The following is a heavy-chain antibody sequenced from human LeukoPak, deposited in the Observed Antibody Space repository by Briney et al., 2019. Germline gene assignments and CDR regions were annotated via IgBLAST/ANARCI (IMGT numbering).Heavy chain of an antibody. Sequence: GGSLRLSCAASGFTFSNAWMNWVRQAPGKGLEWVGRIKSKTDGGTTDYAAPVKGRFTISRDDSKNTLYLQMNSLKTEDTAVYYCTTDNVLRFLEWLPTFDYWGQGTLVTVSS. V-gene: IGHV3-15*07. CDR3: TTDNVLRFLEWLPTFDY. D-gene: IGHD3-3*01. CDR1: GFTFSNAW. CDR2: IKSKTDGGTT. J-gene: IGHJ4*02.